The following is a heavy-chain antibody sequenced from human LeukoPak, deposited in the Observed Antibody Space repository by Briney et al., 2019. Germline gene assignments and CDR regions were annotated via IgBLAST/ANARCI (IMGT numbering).Heavy chain of an antibody. CDR2: INFRGDGI. J-gene: IGHJ4*02. CDR3: AKAWSIGYCSGDYCTIDY. Sequence: PGGSLRLSCVASGFTLSNYAMSWVRQAPGKGLGWVSFINFRGDGIFYADSVKGRFTISRDSSRNTLYLQMNSLRAKDTAVYYCAKAWSIGYCSGDYCTIDYWGLGTLVTVSS. D-gene: IGHD2-15*01. V-gene: IGHV3-23*01. CDR1: GFTLSNYA.